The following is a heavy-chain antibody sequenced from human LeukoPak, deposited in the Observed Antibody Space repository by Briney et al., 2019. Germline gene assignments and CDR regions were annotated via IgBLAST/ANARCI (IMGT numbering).Heavy chain of an antibody. CDR2: FYYSGSI. V-gene: IGHV4-39*07. CDR3: ARGSHYYDSSGYYGY. Sequence: PSETLSLTCIVSGGSISSTSYYWGWIRQSPGKGLEWIGSFYYSGSIFDNRSLRSRVTISVDTSKNQFSLKLSSVTAADTAVYYCARGSHYYDSSGYYGYWGQGTLVTVSS. J-gene: IGHJ4*02. CDR1: GGSISSTSYY. D-gene: IGHD3-22*01.